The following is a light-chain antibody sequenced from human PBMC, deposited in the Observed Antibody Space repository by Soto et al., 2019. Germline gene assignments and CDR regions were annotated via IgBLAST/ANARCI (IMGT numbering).Light chain of an antibody. CDR3: QQYNNYPLT. J-gene: IGKJ4*01. CDR1: QSVRSW. Sequence: DIQMTQSPSPLSASVGDRVTITCRASQSVRSWLAWYQQKPGRAPKFLIYDASSLESGVPSRFSGSGSGTEFTLTISNLQPDDFATYYCQQYNNYPLTFGGGTKVEI. V-gene: IGKV1-5*01. CDR2: DAS.